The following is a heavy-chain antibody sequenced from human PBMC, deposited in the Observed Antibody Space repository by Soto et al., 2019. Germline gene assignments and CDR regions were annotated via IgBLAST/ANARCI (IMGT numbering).Heavy chain of an antibody. D-gene: IGHD2-2*01. V-gene: IGHV4-30-2*01. CDR3: ARVPDR. Sequence: SETVSLTCAVSGCSISSGGYSWSWIRQPPGKGLEWIGYIYHSRSTYYNPSLKSRVTISVDRSKNQFSLKLSSVTAADTAVYYCARVPDRWGQGTLVT. J-gene: IGHJ5*02. CDR2: IYHSRST. CDR1: GCSISSGGYS.